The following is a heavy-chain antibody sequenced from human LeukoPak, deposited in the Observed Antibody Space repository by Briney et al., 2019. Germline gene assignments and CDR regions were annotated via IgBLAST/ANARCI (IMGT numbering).Heavy chain of an antibody. Sequence: GGSLRPSCAASGFTFSSYSMNWVRQAPGKGLEWVSSISSSSSYIYYADSVKGRFTISRDNAKNSLYLQMNSLRAEDTAVYYCARGQTTVTYLDDRDYWGQGTLVTVSS. CDR2: ISSSSSYI. CDR1: GFTFSSYS. V-gene: IGHV3-21*01. J-gene: IGHJ4*02. D-gene: IGHD4-17*01. CDR3: ARGQTTVTYLDDRDY.